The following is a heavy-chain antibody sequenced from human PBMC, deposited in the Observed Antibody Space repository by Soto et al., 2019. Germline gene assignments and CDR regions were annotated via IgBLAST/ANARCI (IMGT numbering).Heavy chain of an antibody. J-gene: IGHJ4*02. CDR1: GFTFSSYW. V-gene: IGHV3-7*03. CDR3: AGEGYSSGWYAGNYFDY. CDR2: IKQDGSEK. D-gene: IGHD6-19*01. Sequence: EVQLVESGGGLVQPGGSLRLSCAASGFTFSSYWMSWVRQAPGKGLEWVANIKQDGSEKYYVDSVKGRFTISRDNAKNSLYLQMNSLRAEDTAVYYCAGEGYSSGWYAGNYFDYWGQGTLVTVSS.